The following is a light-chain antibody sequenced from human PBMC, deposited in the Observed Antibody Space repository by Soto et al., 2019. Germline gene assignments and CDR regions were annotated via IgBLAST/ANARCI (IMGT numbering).Light chain of an antibody. CDR2: DAS. Sequence: DIQMTQSPPSLSASVGDRVTVTCRASQNIRGWLAWYQQKPGKAPKLLIYDASGLKSGVPARFSGSGSGTEFTLTISSLQPDDFATYYCQQYNTYSTFGQGTRLEIK. V-gene: IGKV1-5*01. CDR1: QNIRGW. J-gene: IGKJ5*01. CDR3: QQYNTYST.